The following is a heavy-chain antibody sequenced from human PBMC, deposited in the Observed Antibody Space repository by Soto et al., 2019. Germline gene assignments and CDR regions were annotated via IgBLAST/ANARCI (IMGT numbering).Heavy chain of an antibody. CDR1: GGTFSSYA. CDR2: IIPIFGTA. V-gene: IGHV1-69*13. D-gene: IGHD6-13*01. J-gene: IGHJ4*02. CDR3: ARSYSSSWHYYYFDY. Sequence: SVMVSCKASGGTFSSYAISWVRQAPGQGLEWMGGIIPIFGTANYAQKFQGRVTITADESTSTAYMELSSLRSEDTAVYYCARSYSSSWHYYYFDYWGQGTLVTVSS.